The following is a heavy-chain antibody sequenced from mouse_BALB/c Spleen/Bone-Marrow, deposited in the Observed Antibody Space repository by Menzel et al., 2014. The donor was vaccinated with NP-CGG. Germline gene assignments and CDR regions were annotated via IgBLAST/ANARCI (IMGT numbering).Heavy chain of an antibody. V-gene: IGHV6-6*02. Sequence: EVQRVESGGGLVQPGGSMKLSCVASGFTFSNYWMNWVRQSPEKGLEWVAEIRLKSNNYATHYAESMKGRFTISRDDSKSSVYLQMNNLRAEDTGIYYCTRRGLREYYFDYWGQGTTLTVSS. D-gene: IGHD1-1*01. CDR1: GFTFSNYW. CDR3: TRRGLREYYFDY. J-gene: IGHJ2*01. CDR2: IRLKSNNYAT.